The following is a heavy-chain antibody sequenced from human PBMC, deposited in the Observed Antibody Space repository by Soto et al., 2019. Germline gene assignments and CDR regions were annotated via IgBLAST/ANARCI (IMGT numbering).Heavy chain of an antibody. V-gene: IGHV3-64*01. J-gene: IGHJ3*02. CDR1: GFTFSSYA. CDR3: ARMYSSSGFYYAFDI. Sequence: GGSLRLSCAASGFTFSSYAMHWVRQAPGKGLEYVSAISSNGGSTYYANSVKGRFTISRDNSKNTLYLQMGSLRAEDMAVHYCARMYSSSGFYYAFDIWGQGTMVTVSS. D-gene: IGHD6-19*01. CDR2: ISSNGGST.